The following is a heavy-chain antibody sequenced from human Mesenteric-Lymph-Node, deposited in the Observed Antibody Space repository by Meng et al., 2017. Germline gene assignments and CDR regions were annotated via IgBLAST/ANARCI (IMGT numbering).Heavy chain of an antibody. Sequence: SETLSLTFTVSGGSISSYYWSWIRQPAGKGLEWIGRIYTSGSTNYNPSLKSRVTMSVDTSKNQFSLKLSSVTAADTAVYYCARGSDPVDYYDSSGGGRFAFDIWGQGTMVTVSS. J-gene: IGHJ3*02. CDR1: GGSISSYY. D-gene: IGHD3-22*01. V-gene: IGHV4-4*07. CDR3: ARGSDPVDYYDSSGGGRFAFDI. CDR2: IYTSGST.